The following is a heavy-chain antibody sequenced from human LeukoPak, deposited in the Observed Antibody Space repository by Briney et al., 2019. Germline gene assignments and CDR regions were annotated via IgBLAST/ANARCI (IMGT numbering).Heavy chain of an antibody. CDR3: ARDARYSGNPGDFDY. J-gene: IGHJ4*02. D-gene: IGHD1-26*01. V-gene: IGHV4-61*01. CDR2: ICYSGST. CDR1: GGSVSSGSDY. Sequence: PSETLALICTVSGGSVSSGSDYWSWIRQPPGKGLEWVGYICYSGSTNYNPSLKSRVTISVDTSKDQFSLKLSSVTAADTAVYYCARDARYSGNPGDFDYWGQGTLVTVSS.